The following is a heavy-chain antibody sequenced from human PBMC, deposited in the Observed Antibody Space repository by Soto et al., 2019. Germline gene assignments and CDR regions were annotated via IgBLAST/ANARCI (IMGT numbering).Heavy chain of an antibody. J-gene: IGHJ6*02. CDR3: AKGQHCSSTSCYFYYYGMDV. CDR2: ISYDGSNK. Sequence: QVQLVESGGGVVQPGRSLRLSCAASGLTFSSYGMHWVRQAPGKGLEWVAVISYDGSNKYYADSVKGRLTISRDNSKNTLYLQMNSLRAEDTAVYYCAKGQHCSSTSCYFYYYGMDVWGQGTTVAVSS. D-gene: IGHD2-2*01. CDR1: GLTFSSYG. V-gene: IGHV3-30*18.